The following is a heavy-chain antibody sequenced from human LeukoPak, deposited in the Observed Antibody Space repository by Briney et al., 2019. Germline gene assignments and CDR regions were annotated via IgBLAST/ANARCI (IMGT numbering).Heavy chain of an antibody. V-gene: IGHV4-34*01. D-gene: IGHD6-19*01. CDR2: INHSGST. CDR1: GGSFSGYY. J-gene: IGHJ4*02. Sequence: SETLSLTCAVYGGSFSGYYWSWIRQPPGKGLEWIGEINHSGSTNYNLSLKSRVTISVDTSKNQFSLKLSSVTAADTAVYYCARGASIAVADYWGQGTLVTVSS. CDR3: ARGASIAVADY.